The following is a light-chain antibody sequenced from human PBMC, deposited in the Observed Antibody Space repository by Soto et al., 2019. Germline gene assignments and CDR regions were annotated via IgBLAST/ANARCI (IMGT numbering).Light chain of an antibody. Sequence: DIQMTQSPYTLSASVGDRVTITCRASQSLSSGLAWYQQKPGKAPNLLIYKASSLESGVPSRFSGSGSGKEFTLTISSLQPDDFATYYCQQYNSFPYTFGQGTKLEIK. CDR3: QQYNSFPYT. J-gene: IGKJ2*01. V-gene: IGKV1-5*03. CDR2: KAS. CDR1: QSLSSG.